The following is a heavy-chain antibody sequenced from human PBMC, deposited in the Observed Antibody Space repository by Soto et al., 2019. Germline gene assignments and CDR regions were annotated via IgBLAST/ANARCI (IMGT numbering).Heavy chain of an antibody. CDR2: VYDLDGK. CDR3: ATWHLREHAYDI. J-gene: IGHJ3*02. V-gene: IGHV3-53*01. D-gene: IGHD5-12*01. CDR1: GLTVSGKKY. Sequence: DVQLVESGGGLIQPGRSLRLSCVASGLTVSGKKYMAWVRQAPGKGQEWVSGVYDLDGKYYADSVRGLFTTSIDSYRTTVYLQMRDLRHEDTALYFCATWHLREHAYDIWGQGTMVTVSS.